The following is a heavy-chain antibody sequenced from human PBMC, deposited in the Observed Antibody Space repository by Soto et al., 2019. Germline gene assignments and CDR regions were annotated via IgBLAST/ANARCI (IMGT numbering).Heavy chain of an antibody. J-gene: IGHJ6*02. V-gene: IGHV1-24*01. CDR3: ATTLGVRFLEWFNPTYYYGMDV. D-gene: IGHD3-3*01. Sequence: ASVKVSCKVSGYTLTELSMHWVRQAPGRGLEWMGGFDPEDGETIYAQKFQGRVTMTEDTSTDTAYMELSGLRSEDTAVYYCATTLGVRFLEWFNPTYYYGMDVWGQGTTVTVSS. CDR1: GYTLTELS. CDR2: FDPEDGET.